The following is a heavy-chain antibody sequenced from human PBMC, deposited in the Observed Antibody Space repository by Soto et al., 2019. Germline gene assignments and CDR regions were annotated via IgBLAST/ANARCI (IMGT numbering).Heavy chain of an antibody. J-gene: IGHJ6*02. CDR2: INPRGGST. CDR3: ARGSGSFVYGMDV. Sequence: QVQLVQSGAEVKKPGASVKVSCNASGYTLSDYLMHWVRQAPGQGLEWMGRINPRGGSTRYAEKFQGRVTMTRDTSTSTIYLELSSLRSDDTAVFYCARGSGSFVYGMDVWGQGTTVTVSS. V-gene: IGHV1-46*01. CDR1: GYTLSDYL. D-gene: IGHD3-10*01.